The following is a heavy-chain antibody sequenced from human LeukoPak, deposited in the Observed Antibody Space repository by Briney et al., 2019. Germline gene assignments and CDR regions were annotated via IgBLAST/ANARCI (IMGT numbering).Heavy chain of an antibody. V-gene: IGHV3-23*01. CDR2: ISGSGGSI. CDR3: AKRASGSGTSLYYFDY. CDR1: GFTFSSYA. J-gene: IGHJ4*02. Sequence: GGSLRLSCAASGFTFSSYAMSCVRQAPGKGLEWVSRISGSGGSIYYADSVKGRFTVSRDKSKNTLYLQMNSLRAEDTAVYYCAKRASGSGTSLYYFDYWGQGTLVTVSS. D-gene: IGHD3-10*01.